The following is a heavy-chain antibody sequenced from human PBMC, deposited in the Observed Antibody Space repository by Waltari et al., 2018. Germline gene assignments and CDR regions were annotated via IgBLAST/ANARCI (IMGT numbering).Heavy chain of an antibody. D-gene: IGHD6-13*01. Sequence: QVQLQESGPGLVKPSETLSLTCTVSSGSISSHYWSWIRQPPGKGLEWIGYIYYSGSTNYNPSLKSRVTISVDTSKNQFSLKLSSVTAADTAVYYCARGGRGDSRFDYWGQGTLVTVSS. V-gene: IGHV4-59*11. CDR3: ARGGRGDSRFDY. J-gene: IGHJ4*02. CDR2: IYYSGST. CDR1: SGSISSHY.